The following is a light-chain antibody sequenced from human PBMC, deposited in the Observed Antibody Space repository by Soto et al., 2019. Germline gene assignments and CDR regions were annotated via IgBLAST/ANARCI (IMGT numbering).Light chain of an antibody. CDR3: QQCYNTPYT. V-gene: IGKV4-1*01. CDR1: QSVLYSSNNKNY. J-gene: IGKJ2*01. Sequence: DIVMTQSPDSLAVSLGERATINCKSSQSVLYSSNNKNYLAWYQQKPGQPPKLLIYWASTRESGVPDRFSGSGSGTDFTLTISSRQAEDVAVYYCQQCYNTPYTFGQGTKVEIK. CDR2: WAS.